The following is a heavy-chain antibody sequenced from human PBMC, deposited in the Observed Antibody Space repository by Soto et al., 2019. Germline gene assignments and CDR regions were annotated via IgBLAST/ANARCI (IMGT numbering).Heavy chain of an antibody. D-gene: IGHD6-19*01. CDR3: ARHMSSGWYGYYYYYGMDV. CDR2: IYYSGST. CDR1: GGSISSSSYY. J-gene: IGHJ6*02. V-gene: IGHV4-39*01. Sequence: SDTLSLTCTVSGGSISSSSYYWGWIRQPPGKGLEWIGSIYYSGSTYYNPSLKSRVTISVDTSKNQFSLKLSSVTAADTAVYYCARHMSSGWYGYYYYYGMDVWGQGTTVTSP.